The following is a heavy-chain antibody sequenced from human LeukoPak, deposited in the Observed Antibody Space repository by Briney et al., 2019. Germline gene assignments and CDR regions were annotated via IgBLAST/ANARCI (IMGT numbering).Heavy chain of an antibody. J-gene: IGHJ6*03. CDR1: GGSISSGSYY. V-gene: IGHV4-61*02. CDR2: IYTSGST. Sequence: SETLSLTCTVSGGSISSGSYYWSWIRQTAGKGLEWIGRIYTSGSTTYNPSLKSRVTISLDTSKNQFSLNLSSVTAADTAVYYCARDSAYYYYYMDVWGKGTTVTVSS. CDR3: ARDSAYYYYYMDV. D-gene: IGHD3-10*01.